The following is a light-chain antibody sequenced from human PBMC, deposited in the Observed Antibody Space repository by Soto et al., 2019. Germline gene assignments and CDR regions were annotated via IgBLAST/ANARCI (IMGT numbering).Light chain of an antibody. Sequence: DVQMTQSPSSVSASIGDRVTITCRASQGISSWLAWYQHKPGEAPKLLIYAASSLHSGVPSRFSGSGSGTDFTLTLSSLQPDDFATYYCQQATSFPRTFGQGTKVEIK. CDR1: QGISSW. J-gene: IGKJ1*01. CDR2: AAS. V-gene: IGKV1-12*01. CDR3: QQATSFPRT.